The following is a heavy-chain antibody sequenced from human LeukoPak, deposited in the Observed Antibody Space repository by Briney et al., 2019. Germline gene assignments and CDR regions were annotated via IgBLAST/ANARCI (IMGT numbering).Heavy chain of an antibody. D-gene: IGHD3-10*01. J-gene: IGHJ4*02. V-gene: IGHV4-4*02. Sequence: SGTLSLTCAVSGGSIGSSNWWSWVRQPPGKGLEWIGEIYHSGSTNYNPSLKSRVTISVDKSKNQFSLKLSSVTAADTAVYYCARGEPMVRGVILDYWGQGTLVTVSS. CDR2: IYHSGST. CDR3: ARGEPMVRGVILDY. CDR1: GGSIGSSNW.